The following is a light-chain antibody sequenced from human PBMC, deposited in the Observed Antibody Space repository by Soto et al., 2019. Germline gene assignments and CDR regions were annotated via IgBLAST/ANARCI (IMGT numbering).Light chain of an antibody. J-gene: IGLJ2*01. CDR2: DNN. Sequence: QSVLTQPPSVSAAPGQKVTSSCSGSSSNIGNNYVSWYQQFPGTAPKLLIYDNNKRPSGIPDRFSGSKSGTSATLDITGLQTGDEADYYCGTWDSSLSAVVFGGGTKLTVL. CDR1: SSNIGNNY. V-gene: IGLV1-51*01. CDR3: GTWDSSLSAVV.